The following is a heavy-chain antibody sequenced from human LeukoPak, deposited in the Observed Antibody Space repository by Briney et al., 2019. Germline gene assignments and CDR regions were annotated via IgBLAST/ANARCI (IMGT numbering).Heavy chain of an antibody. Sequence: GGSLRLSCAASGFTFCSYAMSWVRQAPGKGLEWVSAISGSGGSTYYADSVRGRFTISRDNSKNTLYLQMSSLRAEDTAVYYCAASGYSSGWYYYWGQGTLVTVSS. V-gene: IGHV3-23*01. D-gene: IGHD6-19*01. CDR2: ISGSGGST. CDR3: AASGYSSGWYYY. CDR1: GFTFCSYA. J-gene: IGHJ4*02.